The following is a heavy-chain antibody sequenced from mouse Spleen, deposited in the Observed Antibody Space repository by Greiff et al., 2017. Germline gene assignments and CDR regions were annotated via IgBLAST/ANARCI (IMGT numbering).Heavy chain of an antibody. J-gene: IGHJ2*01. Sequence: EVQLVESGGGLVQPGGSLRLSCATSGFTFPDYYMSWVRQPPGKALEWLGFIRNKAHGYTTEYSASVKGRFTISRDNSQSILYLLINTLTAEDSSTYYCLYRFNYWGQGTTLTVSA. D-gene: IGHD2-1*01. CDR1: GFTFPDYY. V-gene: IGHV7-3*02. CDR3: LYRFNY. CDR2: IRNKAHGYTT.